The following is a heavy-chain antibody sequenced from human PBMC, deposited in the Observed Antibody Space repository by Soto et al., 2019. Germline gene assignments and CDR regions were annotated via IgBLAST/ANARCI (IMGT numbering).Heavy chain of an antibody. D-gene: IGHD6-19*01. Sequence: SETLSLTCTVSGGSISSYYWSWIRQPPGKGLEWIGYIYYSGSTNYNPSLKSRVTISVDTSKNQFSLKLSSVTAADTAVYYCARSASGYSSGWYAFEGWFDPWGQGTLVTVSS. CDR2: IYYSGST. CDR3: ARSASGYSSGWYAFEGWFDP. CDR1: GGSISSYY. J-gene: IGHJ5*02. V-gene: IGHV4-59*01.